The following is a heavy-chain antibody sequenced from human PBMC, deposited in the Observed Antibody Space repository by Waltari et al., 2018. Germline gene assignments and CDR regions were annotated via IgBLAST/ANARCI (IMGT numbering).Heavy chain of an antibody. D-gene: IGHD4-17*01. Sequence: EVQLVESGGGLVQPGGSLRLSCAASGFTFTTSWMHWVRQAQGKGLEWGSRMNNDGNWLSYADSVKGRFTISRDDARDTLYLQMDSLRADDTAVYYCVRDTPVTRVDHWGQGTLVIVSS. V-gene: IGHV3-74*01. J-gene: IGHJ4*02. CDR3: VRDTPVTRVDH. CDR1: GFTFTTSW. CDR2: MNNDGNWL.